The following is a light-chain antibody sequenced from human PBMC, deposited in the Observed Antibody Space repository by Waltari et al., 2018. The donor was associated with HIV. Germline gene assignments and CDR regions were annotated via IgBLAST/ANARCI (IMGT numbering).Light chain of an antibody. J-gene: IGKJ3*01. CDR2: DAS. CDR3: QQRSNWPPEFT. Sequence: DTVLTQYPATLSLSPGERATLSCRASQSVSNHLAWYQQKPGQAPRLLIYDASTRATGASARFSGSRSGTDFTLTISSLDPVDFAVYYCQQRSNWPPEFTFCPGTKVDIK. V-gene: IGKV3-11*01. CDR1: QSVSNH.